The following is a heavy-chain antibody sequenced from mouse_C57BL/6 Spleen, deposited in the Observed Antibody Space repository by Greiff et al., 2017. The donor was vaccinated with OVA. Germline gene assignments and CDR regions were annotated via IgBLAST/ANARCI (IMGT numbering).Heavy chain of an antibody. D-gene: IGHD3-1*01. V-gene: IGHV5-6*01. J-gene: IGHJ2*01. CDR2: ISSGGSYT. CDR3: ARDGANSYYFDY. CDR1: GFTFSSYG. Sequence: EVQGVESGGDLVKPGGSLKLSCAASGFTFSSYGMSWVRQTPDKRLEWVATISSGGSYTYYPDSVKGRFTISRDNAKNTLYLQMSSLKSEDTAMYYCARDGANSYYFDYWGQGTTLTVSS.